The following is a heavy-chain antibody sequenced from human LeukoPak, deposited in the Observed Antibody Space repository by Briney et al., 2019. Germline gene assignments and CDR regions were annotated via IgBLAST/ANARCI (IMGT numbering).Heavy chain of an antibody. CDR2: IYYSGRT. V-gene: IGHV4-59*12. J-gene: IGHJ4*02. Sequence: SETLSLTCTVSGGSISNYYWSWIRQPPGKGLEWIGYIYYSGRTNYNPSLKSRVTISVDTSKDQFSLNLSSVTAADTAVYYCARGSPYYDFWSGQNDYWGQGTLVTVSS. CDR1: GGSISNYY. CDR3: ARGSPYYDFWSGQNDY. D-gene: IGHD3-3*01.